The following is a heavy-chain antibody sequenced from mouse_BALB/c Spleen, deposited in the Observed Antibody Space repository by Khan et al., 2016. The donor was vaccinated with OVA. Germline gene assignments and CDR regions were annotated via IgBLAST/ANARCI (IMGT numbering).Heavy chain of an antibody. CDR1: GYTFTDYA. J-gene: IGHJ2*01. V-gene: IGHV1S137*01. CDR3: ARGGQWLRRGGGNADY. D-gene: IGHD2-2*01. CDR2: ISVYYDAT. Sequence: VQLQESGPELVRPGESVKISCKGSGYTFTDYAMHWVKQSPAKSLEWLGVISVYYDATNYNQKFKGKATMTVDKTSSTAYRKLARLTSDDSAIYYCARGGQWLRRGGGNADYWGQGTTLTVSS.